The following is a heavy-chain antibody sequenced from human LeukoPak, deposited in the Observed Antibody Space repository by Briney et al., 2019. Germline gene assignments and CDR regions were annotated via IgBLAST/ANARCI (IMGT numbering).Heavy chain of an antibody. V-gene: IGHV1-18*04. CDR2: ISAYNGNT. J-gene: IGHJ5*02. D-gene: IGHD4-17*01. Sequence: ASVKVSCKASGYTFTGYYMHWVRQAPGQGLEWMGWISAYNGNTNYAQKLQGRVTMTTDTSTSTAYMELRSLRSDDTAVYYCASQIVGDYSDWFDPWGQGTLVTVSS. CDR1: GYTFTGYY. CDR3: ASQIVGDYSDWFDP.